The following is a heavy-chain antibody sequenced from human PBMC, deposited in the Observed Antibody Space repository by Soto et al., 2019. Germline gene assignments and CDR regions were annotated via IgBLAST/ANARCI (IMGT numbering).Heavy chain of an antibody. CDR2: ISSSSSYT. CDR3: ARTLTIFGVGVYYFDY. Sequence: GSLRLSCAASGFTFSDYYMSWIRQAPGKGLEWVSYISSSSSYTNYADSVKGRFTISRDNAKNSLYLQMNSQRAEDTAVYYCARTLTIFGVGVYYFDYWGHGTLVTVSS. D-gene: IGHD3-3*01. V-gene: IGHV3-11*06. CDR1: GFTFSDYY. J-gene: IGHJ4*01.